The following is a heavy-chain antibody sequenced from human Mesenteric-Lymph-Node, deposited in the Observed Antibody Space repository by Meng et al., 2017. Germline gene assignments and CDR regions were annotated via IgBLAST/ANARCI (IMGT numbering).Heavy chain of an antibody. CDR2: INHSGIT. J-gene: IGHJ4*02. D-gene: IGHD5-18*01. CDR1: GWFFFNSH. V-gene: IGHV4-34*02. CDR3: FHSKYSFDL. Sequence: QVQVRQWGAGRFKHSETLSLTSSFDGWFFFNSHCTFLRQPPGKGLXWLGEINHSGITHYNPSLNGRVTISGDTSKNHFSLTLSFVTAADTAVYYCFHSKYSFDLWGQGTLVTVSS.